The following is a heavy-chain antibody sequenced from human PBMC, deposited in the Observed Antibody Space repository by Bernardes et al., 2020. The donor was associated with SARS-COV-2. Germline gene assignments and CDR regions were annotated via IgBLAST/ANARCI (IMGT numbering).Heavy chain of an antibody. CDR2: IKQDGGEN. CDR1: GFALSDHW. V-gene: IGHV3-7*01. J-gene: IGHJ4*02. CDR3: ARESGFGASGLDY. D-gene: IGHD3-10*01. Sequence: GGSLSLSCAATGFALSDHWMTWVRPAPGKGLEWVANIKQDGGENYHVDSVKGRFTVSRDNSKNTLYLQMNSLRAEDTAVYYCARESGFGASGLDYWGQGTLVTVSS.